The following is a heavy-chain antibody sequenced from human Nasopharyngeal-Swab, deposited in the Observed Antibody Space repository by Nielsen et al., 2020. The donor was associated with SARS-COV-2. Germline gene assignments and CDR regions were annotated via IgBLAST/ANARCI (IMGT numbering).Heavy chain of an antibody. CDR2: ISGSGGST. V-gene: IGHV3-23*01. CDR1: GFTFISYA. D-gene: IGHD3-3*01. Sequence: WGSLRLSCAASGFTFISYAMSWVRQAPGKWLEWVSAISGSGGSTYYADSVKGRFTISRDNSKNTLYLQMNSLRAEDTAVYYCAKDPYYDFWSGYYFDYWGQGTLVTVSS. J-gene: IGHJ4*02. CDR3: AKDPYYDFWSGYYFDY.